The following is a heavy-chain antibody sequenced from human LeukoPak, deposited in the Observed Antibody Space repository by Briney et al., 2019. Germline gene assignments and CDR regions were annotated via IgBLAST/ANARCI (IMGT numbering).Heavy chain of an antibody. CDR3: ARGLSQLLVV. V-gene: IGHV1-8*03. CDR1: GYTFTSYD. CDR2: MNPNSGNT. J-gene: IGHJ4*02. Sequence: ASVKVSCRASGYTFTSYDINWVRQATGQGLGWMGWMNPNSGNTGYAQKFQGRVTITRNTSISTAYMELSSLRSEDTAVYYCARGLSQLLVVWGQGTLVTVSS. D-gene: IGHD2-2*01.